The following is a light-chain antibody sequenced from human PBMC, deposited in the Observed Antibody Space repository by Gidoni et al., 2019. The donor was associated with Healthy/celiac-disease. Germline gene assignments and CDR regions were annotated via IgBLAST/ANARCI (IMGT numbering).Light chain of an antibody. Sequence: SYQLTQPPSVSVCPGQTARSTCSGDAFTKHDAYRYQQKPGQAPVLVIYKDSERPSGSPARFSGSTSGTTVTLPISGVQAEDEDDYYCQSADSSGTYVFGTGTKVTVL. CDR3: QSADSSGTYV. CDR1: AFTKHD. CDR2: KDS. V-gene: IGLV3-25*03. J-gene: IGLJ1*01.